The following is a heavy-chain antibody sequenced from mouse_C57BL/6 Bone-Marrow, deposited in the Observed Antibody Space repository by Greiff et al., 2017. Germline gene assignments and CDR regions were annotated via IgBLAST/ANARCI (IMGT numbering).Heavy chain of an antibody. CDR1: GYTFTSYW. CDR3: ARPYYSKGGFAY. Sequence: QVQLQQSGAELVKPGASVKLSCKASGYTFTSYWMHWVKQRPGQGLEWIGMIHPNSGSTNYNEKFKSKATLTVDESSSTAYMQLSSLTSEDSAVYYCARPYYSKGGFAYWGQGTLVTVSA. V-gene: IGHV1-64*01. D-gene: IGHD2-5*01. CDR2: IHPNSGST. J-gene: IGHJ3*01.